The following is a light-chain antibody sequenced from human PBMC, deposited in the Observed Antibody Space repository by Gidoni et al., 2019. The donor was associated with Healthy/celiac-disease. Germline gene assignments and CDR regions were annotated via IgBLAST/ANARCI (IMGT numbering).Light chain of an antibody. CDR2: DDS. CDR1: NIGSKS. CDR3: QVWDSSSATVV. J-gene: IGLJ2*01. Sequence: SYVLTPPPSVSVAPGKTARITCGGNNIGSKSVHWYQQKPGQAPVLVVYDDSDRPSGIPGRFSGSNSGNTATLTISRVEAGDEADYYCQVWDSSSATVVFGGGTKLTVL. V-gene: IGLV3-21*03.